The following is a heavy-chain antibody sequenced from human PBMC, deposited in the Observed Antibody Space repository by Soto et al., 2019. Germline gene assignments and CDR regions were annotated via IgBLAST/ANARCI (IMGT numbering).Heavy chain of an antibody. CDR2: INPNSGGT. J-gene: IGHJ3*02. CDR1: GYTFTGYY. Sequence: ASVKVSCKASGYTFTGYYMHWVRQAPGQGLERMGWINPNSGGTNYAQKFQGWVTMTRDTSISTAYMELRSLRSDDTAVYYYAAGYSSSWPLTDAFDIWGQGTMVTVS. CDR3: AAGYSSSWPLTDAFDI. V-gene: IGHV1-2*04. D-gene: IGHD6-13*01.